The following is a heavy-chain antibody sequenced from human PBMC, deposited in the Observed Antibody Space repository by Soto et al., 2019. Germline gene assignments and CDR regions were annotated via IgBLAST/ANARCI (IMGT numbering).Heavy chain of an antibody. CDR2: INHSGST. V-gene: IGHV4-34*01. Sequence: ETLSLTCAVYGGSFSGYYWSWIRQPPGKGLEWIGEINHSGSTNYNPSLKSRVTISVDTSKNQFSLKLSSVTAADTAVYYCARDVVNLPGYCSGGSCYPGGFDPWGQGTLVTVSS. CDR3: ARDVVNLPGYCSGGSCYPGGFDP. D-gene: IGHD2-15*01. J-gene: IGHJ5*02. CDR1: GGSFSGYY.